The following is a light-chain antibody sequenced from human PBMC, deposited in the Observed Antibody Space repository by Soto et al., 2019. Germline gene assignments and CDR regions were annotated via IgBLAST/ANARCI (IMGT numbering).Light chain of an antibody. CDR3: QQYNSYPLT. V-gene: IGKV1-5*03. CDR2: KAP. J-gene: IGKJ4*01. CDR1: QTITTW. Sequence: DIQMTHSPSTLSASVGDRVRITCRTSQTITTWLAGYEQTPGKARKLLISKAPNLERGVPTRFCGSGSGKEYTLTISSRQPDDSATYYCQQYNSYPLTFGGGTKVEIK.